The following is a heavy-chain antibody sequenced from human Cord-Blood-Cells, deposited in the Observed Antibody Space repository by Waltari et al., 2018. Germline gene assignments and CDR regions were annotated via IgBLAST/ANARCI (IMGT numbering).Heavy chain of an antibody. V-gene: IGHV1-69*01. CDR1: GGPFSSYA. CDR3: ARSFSGSSARVDY. J-gene: IGHJ4*02. Sequence: QVQLVQSGAEVNKPGSSVKVSCKASGGPFSSYALSWVRQAPGQGLEWMGGIIPIFGTANYAQKFQGRVTITADESTSTAYMELSSLRSEDTAVYYCARSFSGSSARVDYWGQGTLVTVSS. CDR2: IIPIFGTA. D-gene: IGHD6-6*01.